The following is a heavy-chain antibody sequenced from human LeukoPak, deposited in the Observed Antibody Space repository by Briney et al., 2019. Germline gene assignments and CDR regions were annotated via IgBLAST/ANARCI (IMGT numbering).Heavy chain of an antibody. D-gene: IGHD3-10*01. CDR3: ASVYGSGSYFLTNYYYYYMDV. Sequence: PSETLSLTCTVSGGSISSSSYYWGWIRQPPGKGLDWIGSIYYSGSTYYNPSLKSRVTISVDTSKNQFSLKLSSVTAADTAVYYCASVYGSGSYFLTNYYYYYMDVWGKGTTVTVSS. J-gene: IGHJ6*03. V-gene: IGHV4-39*01. CDR2: IYYSGST. CDR1: GGSISSSSYY.